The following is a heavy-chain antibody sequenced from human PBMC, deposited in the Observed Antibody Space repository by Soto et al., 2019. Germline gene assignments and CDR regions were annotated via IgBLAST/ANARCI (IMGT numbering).Heavy chain of an antibody. J-gene: IGHJ4*02. CDR2: IIPTLGIA. CDR3: ARGPRVAAADHFDY. Sequence: QVQLVQSGAEVKKPGSSVKVSCKASGGTFSSYTISWVRQAPGQGLEWMGRIIPTLGIANYAQKFQGRVTITADESTSTADMELGSLRSEDTAVYYCARGPRVAAADHFDYWGQGTLVTVSS. V-gene: IGHV1-69*02. CDR1: GGTFSSYT. D-gene: IGHD6-13*01.